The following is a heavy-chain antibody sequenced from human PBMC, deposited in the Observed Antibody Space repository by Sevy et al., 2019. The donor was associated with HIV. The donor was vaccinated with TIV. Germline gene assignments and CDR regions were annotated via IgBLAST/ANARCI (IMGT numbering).Heavy chain of an antibody. CDR1: GGSFSGNS. D-gene: IGHD2-15*01. Sequence: SETLSLTCAVYGGSFSGNSWSWIRQPPGKGLEWIGEINHSGSTNYNPSLKSRVTISVDTSKNQFSLKLSSVTAADTAVYYCARKENLVAAAKRNAFDIWGQGTMVTVSS. CDR3: ARKENLVAAAKRNAFDI. CDR2: INHSGST. J-gene: IGHJ3*02. V-gene: IGHV4-34*01.